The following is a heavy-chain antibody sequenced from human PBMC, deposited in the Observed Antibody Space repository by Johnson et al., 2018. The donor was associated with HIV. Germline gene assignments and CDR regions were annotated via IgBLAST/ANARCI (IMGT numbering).Heavy chain of an antibody. V-gene: IGHV3-11*04. CDR2: ISSSSSTI. Sequence: QVQLVESGGGLVQPGGSLRLSCAASGFTFSDYYMSWIRQAPGKGLAWVSYISSSSSTIYYADSVKGRFTISRDNSKNSLFLQMNSLRDEDTAVYYCARAPYDWNAGLFDAFDMWGQGTKVTVSS. CDR1: GFTFSDYY. J-gene: IGHJ3*02. CDR3: ARAPYDWNAGLFDAFDM. D-gene: IGHD1-20*01.